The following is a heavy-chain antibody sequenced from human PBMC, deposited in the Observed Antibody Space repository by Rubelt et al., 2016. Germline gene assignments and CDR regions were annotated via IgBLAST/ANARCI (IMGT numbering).Heavy chain of an antibody. J-gene: IGHJ4*02. CDR2: NPSGGST. Sequence: NPSGGSTSYAQKFQGRVTMTRDTSTSTVYMELSSLRSEDTAVYYCARDGGSYSSFDYWGQGTLVTVSS. V-gene: IGHV1-46*01. CDR3: ARDGGSYSSFDY. D-gene: IGHD1-26*01.